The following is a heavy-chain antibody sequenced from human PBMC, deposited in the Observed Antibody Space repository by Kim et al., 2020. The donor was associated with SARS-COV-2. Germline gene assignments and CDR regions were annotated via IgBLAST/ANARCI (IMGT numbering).Heavy chain of an antibody. CDR1: GFTFGDYA. CDR3: TRSHGSGQRLNIYYYYYYGMDV. Sequence: GGSLRLSCTASGFTFGDYAMSWFRQAPGKGLEWVGFIRSKAYGGTTEYAASVKGRFTISRDDSKSIAYLQMNSLKTEDTAVYYCTRSHGSGQRLNIYYYYYYGMDVWGQGTTVTVSS. CDR2: IRSKAYGGTT. J-gene: IGHJ6*02. V-gene: IGHV3-49*03. D-gene: IGHD3-10*01.